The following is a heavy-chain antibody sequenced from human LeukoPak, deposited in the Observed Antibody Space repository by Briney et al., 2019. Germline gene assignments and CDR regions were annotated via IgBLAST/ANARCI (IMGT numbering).Heavy chain of an antibody. CDR2: ISSNGGST. J-gene: IGHJ4*02. CDR3: VKDPHRASVAGINY. D-gene: IGHD6-19*01. Sequence: GGSLRLSCAASGVTFSSYAMHWVRQAPGKGLEYVSAISSNGGSTYYADSVKGRFTISRDNSKNTLYLQMSSLRAEDTAVYYCVKDPHRASVAGINYWGQGTLVTVSS. V-gene: IGHV3-64D*06. CDR1: GVTFSSYA.